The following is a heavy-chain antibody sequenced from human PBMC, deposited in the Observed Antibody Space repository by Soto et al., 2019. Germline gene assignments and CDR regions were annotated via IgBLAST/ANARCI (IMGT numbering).Heavy chain of an antibody. D-gene: IGHD1-1*01. CDR2: VSGSGSST. V-gene: IGHV3-23*01. CDR3: ARLWGSVWSERAHFDY. J-gene: IGHJ4*02. CDR1: GFTFSSYA. Sequence: EVQLLESGGGLVQTGRSLRLSCTASGFTFSSYAMGWVRQAPGKGLEWVSSVSGSGSSTYSADSVKGRFTISRDSSKSSLYLQMNSLGAEDTAIYYCARLWGSVWSERAHFDYWGQGTLVTVSS.